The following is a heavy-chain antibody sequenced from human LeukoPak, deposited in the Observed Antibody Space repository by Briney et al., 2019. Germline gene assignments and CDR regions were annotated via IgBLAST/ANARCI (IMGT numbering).Heavy chain of an antibody. V-gene: IGHV5-51*01. CDR1: GHIFTNYW. D-gene: IGHD5-24*01. J-gene: IGHJ3*02. CDR2: NYPSDSDS. Sequence: GESQKISCKASGHIFTNYWIAWVRQMPGKSLEGMEINYPSDSDSRYSPSCQGHVTISADKSIRTAYLQWSSLKASDTAMYYCARHGVEGYNGAFHIWGQGTMVTVSS. CDR3: ARHGVEGYNGAFHI.